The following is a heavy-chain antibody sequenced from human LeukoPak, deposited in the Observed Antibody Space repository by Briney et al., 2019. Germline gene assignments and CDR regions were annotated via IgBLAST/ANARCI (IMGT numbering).Heavy chain of an antibody. D-gene: IGHD4-17*01. J-gene: IGHJ4*02. CDR3: ASSGDYPGY. Sequence: KPSETLSLTCTVSGGSISGSSYFWGWIRQPPGKGLEWIGSIYYSGSTYYNPSLKSRVTISVDTSKNQFSLKLSSVTAADTAVYYCASSGDYPGYWGQGTLVTVSS. V-gene: IGHV4-39*07. CDR1: GGSISGSSYF. CDR2: IYYSGST.